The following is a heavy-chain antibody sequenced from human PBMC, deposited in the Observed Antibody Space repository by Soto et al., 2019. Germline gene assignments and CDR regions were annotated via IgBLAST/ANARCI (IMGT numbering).Heavy chain of an antibody. D-gene: IGHD7-27*01. CDR1: GFSLSNARMG. Sequence: QVTLKESGPVLVKPTETLTPTCTVSGFSLSNARMGVCWIRQPPGKALEWLAHIFSNDEKSYSTSLKSRLTISKDTSKSQVILTMTNMDPVDTATYYCARIWGPYYYYGMDLWGQGTTLTVSS. V-gene: IGHV2-26*01. CDR2: IFSNDEK. CDR3: ARIWGPYYYYGMDL. J-gene: IGHJ6*02.